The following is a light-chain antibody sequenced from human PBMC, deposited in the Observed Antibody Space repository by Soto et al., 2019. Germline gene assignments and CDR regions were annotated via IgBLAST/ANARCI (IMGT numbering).Light chain of an antibody. V-gene: IGKV1-5*01. Sequence: DIQMTQSPSTLSASVGDRVTITCRASQTISSWLAWYQQKPGKAPELLIYDASTLESGAPSRFSGSGSGTEFSLTISSLQPDDFATYYCQHYNSYSEAFGQGTKVDIK. CDR1: QTISSW. CDR3: QHYNSYSEA. J-gene: IGKJ1*01. CDR2: DAS.